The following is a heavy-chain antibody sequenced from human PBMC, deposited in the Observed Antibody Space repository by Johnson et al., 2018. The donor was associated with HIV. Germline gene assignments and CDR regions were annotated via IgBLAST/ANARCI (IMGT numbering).Heavy chain of an antibody. V-gene: IGHV3-30*04. CDR3: AREYVGQWLGPRHAFDI. CDR1: GFTFSSYA. J-gene: IGHJ3*02. D-gene: IGHD6-19*01. Sequence: VQLVESGGGVVQPGRSLRLSCAASGFTFSSYAMHWVRQAPGKGLEWVACISYDGSNKHYAGSVQGRFTISSDNSKNTLSRQMNSLRAEDTAVYYCAREYVGQWLGPRHAFDIWGQGTKVTVSS. CDR2: ISYDGSNK.